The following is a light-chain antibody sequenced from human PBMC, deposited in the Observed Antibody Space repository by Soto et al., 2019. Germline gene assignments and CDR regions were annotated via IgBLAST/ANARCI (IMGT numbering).Light chain of an antibody. CDR3: QHYNSYSEA. J-gene: IGKJ1*01. CDR2: QAS. CDR1: QTISSW. V-gene: IGKV1-5*03. Sequence: DIQMTQSPSTLSGSVGDRVTITCRASQTISSWLPWYQQKPGKAPKLLIYQASTLKSGVPSRFSGSGSGTEFTLTISSLQPDDFATYYCQHYNSYSEAFGQGTKVELK.